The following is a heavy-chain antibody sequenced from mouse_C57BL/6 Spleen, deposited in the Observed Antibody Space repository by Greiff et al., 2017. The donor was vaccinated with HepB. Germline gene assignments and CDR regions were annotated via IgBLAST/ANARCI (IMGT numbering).Heavy chain of an antibody. Sequence: EVQLVESGGGLVQPKGSLKLSCAASGFSFNTYAMNWVRQAPGKGLEWVARIRSKSNNYATYYADSVKDRFTISRDDSESMLYLQMNNLKTEDTAVYYCVRHEVARRGYARDYWGQGTSVTVSS. V-gene: IGHV10-1*01. CDR1: GFSFNTYA. J-gene: IGHJ4*01. CDR3: VRHEVARRGYARDY. D-gene: IGHD1-3*01. CDR2: IRSKSNNYAT.